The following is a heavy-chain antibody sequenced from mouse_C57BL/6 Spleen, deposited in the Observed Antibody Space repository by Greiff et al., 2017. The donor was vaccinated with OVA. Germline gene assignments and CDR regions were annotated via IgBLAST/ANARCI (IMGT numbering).Heavy chain of an antibody. CDR2: ISYDGSN. CDR1: GYSITSGYY. D-gene: IGHD1-1*01. CDR3: ARVYGSSSHWYFDV. Sequence: EVKLVESGPGLVKPSQSLSLTCSVTGYSITSGYYWNWIRQFPGNKLEWMGYISYDGSNNYNPSLKNRISITRDTSKNPFFLKLNSVTTEDTATYYCARVYGSSSHWYFDVWGTGTTVTVSS. V-gene: IGHV3-6*01. J-gene: IGHJ1*03.